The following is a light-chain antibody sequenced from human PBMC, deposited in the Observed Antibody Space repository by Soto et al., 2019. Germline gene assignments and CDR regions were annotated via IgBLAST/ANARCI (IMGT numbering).Light chain of an antibody. Sequence: DIQMTQSPSTLSASVGDRVTITCRASQSISSWLAWYQQKQGKAPKLLIYDASSLASGVPSRVSGSGSGTEFTLTISSLQPDDFATYYCQQYNSYSWTFGQGTKVDIK. V-gene: IGKV1-5*01. CDR1: QSISSW. CDR2: DAS. CDR3: QQYNSYSWT. J-gene: IGKJ1*01.